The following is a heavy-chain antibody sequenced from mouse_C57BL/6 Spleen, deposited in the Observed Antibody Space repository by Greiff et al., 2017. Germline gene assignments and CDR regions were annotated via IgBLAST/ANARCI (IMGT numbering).Heavy chain of an antibody. CDR3: ARSVANWDVYWYFDV. J-gene: IGHJ1*03. D-gene: IGHD4-1*01. CDR2: IHPNSGST. CDR1: GYTFTSYW. V-gene: IGHV1-64*01. Sequence: QVQLQQPGAELVKPGASVKLSCKASGYTFTSYWMHWVKQRPGQGLEWIGMIHPNSGSTNYNEKFKSKATLTVDKSSSTAYMQLSSLTSEDSAVYYCARSVANWDVYWYFDVWGTGTTVTVSS.